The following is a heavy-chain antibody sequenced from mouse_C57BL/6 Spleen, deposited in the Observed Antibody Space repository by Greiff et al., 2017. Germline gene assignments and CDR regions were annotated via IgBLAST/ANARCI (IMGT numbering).Heavy chain of an antibody. CDR2: IYPGDGDT. V-gene: IGHV1-80*01. Sequence: VQLVESGAELVKPGASVKISCKASGYAFSSYWMNWVKQRPGKGLEWIGQIYPGDGDTNYNGKFKGKATLTADKSSSTAYMQLSSLTSEDSAVYFCARSGSNYPFDYWGQGTTLTVSS. J-gene: IGHJ2*01. D-gene: IGHD2-5*01. CDR3: ARSGSNYPFDY. CDR1: GYAFSSYW.